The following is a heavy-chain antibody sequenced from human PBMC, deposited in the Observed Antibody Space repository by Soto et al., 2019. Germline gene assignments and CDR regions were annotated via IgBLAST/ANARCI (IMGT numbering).Heavy chain of an antibody. J-gene: IGHJ4*02. D-gene: IGHD4-17*01. CDR2: INGDNGNT. Sequence: QVQLVKSGAEVKKPGASVKVSCQASGYSFSNNGISWVRQAPGQGFEWMGWINGDNGNTNYAQKFQGRVTMTTDTSTSTAYMELRSLRSDDTSVYYCARDVGYGDYGTDFWGQGTLVTVSS. CDR1: GYSFSNNG. V-gene: IGHV1-18*04. CDR3: ARDVGYGDYGTDF.